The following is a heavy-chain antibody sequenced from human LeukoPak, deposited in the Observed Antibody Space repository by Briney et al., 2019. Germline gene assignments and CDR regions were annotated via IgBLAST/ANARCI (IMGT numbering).Heavy chain of an antibody. CDR1: GFTFSSYW. D-gene: IGHD6-19*01. CDR3: ARDRSGWPFDY. Sequence: GGSLILSCAASGFTFSSYWMSWVRQAPGKGLEWVANINQDGSEKYYVDSVKGRFTISRDNAKNSLYLQINSLRDEDTAVYYCARDRSGWPFDYWGQGTLVTVSS. J-gene: IGHJ4*02. CDR2: INQDGSEK. V-gene: IGHV3-7*04.